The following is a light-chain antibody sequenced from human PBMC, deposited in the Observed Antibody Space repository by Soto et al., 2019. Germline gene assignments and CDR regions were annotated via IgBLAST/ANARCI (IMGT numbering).Light chain of an antibody. Sequence: QSVLTQLPSASGTPGQRVTISCSGSNSNIGSNAVNWYQQLPGTAPKLLIHGNDQRPSGVPDRLSGSKSGTSASLAISGLQSEDEADYYCAAWDDRLNAPVFGGGTKLTVL. CDR3: AAWDDRLNAPV. CDR1: NSNIGSNA. CDR2: GND. J-gene: IGLJ2*01. V-gene: IGLV1-44*01.